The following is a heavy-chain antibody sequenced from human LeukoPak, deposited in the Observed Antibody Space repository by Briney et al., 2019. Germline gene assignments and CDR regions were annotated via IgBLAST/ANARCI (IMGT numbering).Heavy chain of an antibody. CDR2: IAYDGSKT. J-gene: IGHJ6*02. CDR3: AKDSAHSYGSSHFYYGMDV. CDR1: GFTFSIYG. V-gene: IGHV3-30*18. D-gene: IGHD5-18*01. Sequence: GGSLRLSCVASGFTFSIYGMHWVRQVPGKGLEWVAAIAYDGSKTYFADSVKGRFTISRDNSRNTLYLQMNTLRAEDTAVYYCAKDSAHSYGSSHFYYGMDVWGQGTTVTVAS.